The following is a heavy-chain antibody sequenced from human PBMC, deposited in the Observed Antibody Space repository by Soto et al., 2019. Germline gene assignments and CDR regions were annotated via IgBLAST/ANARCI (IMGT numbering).Heavy chain of an antibody. CDR1: GFTFSSYA. Sequence: AGGSLRLSCAASGFTFSSYAMHWVRQAPGKGLEWVAVISYDGSNKYYADSVKGRFTISRDNSKNTLYLQMNSLRAEDTAVYYCARDPFDISTGYGLSLRMDVWGQGTTVTVSS. V-gene: IGHV3-30-3*01. D-gene: IGHD3-9*01. CDR2: ISYDGSNK. CDR3: ARDPFDISTGYGLSLRMDV. J-gene: IGHJ6*02.